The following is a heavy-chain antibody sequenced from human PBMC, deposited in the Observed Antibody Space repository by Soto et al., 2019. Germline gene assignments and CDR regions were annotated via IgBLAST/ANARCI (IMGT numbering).Heavy chain of an antibody. V-gene: IGHV4-34*01. CDR2: INHSGST. CDR1: GGSFSGCY. J-gene: IGHJ6*02. Sequence: SETLSLTCAVYGGSFSGCYWSWIRQPPGKGLEWIGEINHSGSTNYNPSLKSRVTISVDTSKNQFSLKLSSVTAADTAVYYCARGAVTYYYYGMDVWGQGTTVT. D-gene: IGHD6-19*01. CDR3: ARGAVTYYYYGMDV.